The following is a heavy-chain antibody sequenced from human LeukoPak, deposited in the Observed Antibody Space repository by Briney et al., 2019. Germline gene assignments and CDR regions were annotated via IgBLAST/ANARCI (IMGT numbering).Heavy chain of an antibody. J-gene: IGHJ5*02. CDR3: ALLEVATIAVVAKNNWFDP. D-gene: IGHD5-12*01. CDR2: ISYDGSNK. CDR1: GFTFSSYA. V-gene: IGHV3-30*04. Sequence: GGSLRLSCAASGFTFSSYAMHWVRQAPGKGLEWVAVISYDGSNKYYADSVKGRFTISRDNSKNTLYLQMNSLRAEDTAVYYCALLEVATIAVVAKNNWFDPWGQGTLVTVSS.